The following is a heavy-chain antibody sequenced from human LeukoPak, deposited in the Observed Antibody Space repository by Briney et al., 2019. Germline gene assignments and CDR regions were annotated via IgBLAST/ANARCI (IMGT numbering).Heavy chain of an antibody. CDR2: IYSGGST. Sequence: GTSLRLSCAASGFTVSSNYMSWVRQAPGKGLEWVSVIYSGGSTYYADSVKGRFTISRDNSKNTLYLQMNSLRAEDTAVYYCAFTFGGVIVSELFDYWGQGTLVTVSS. J-gene: IGHJ4*02. V-gene: IGHV3-66*01. CDR3: AFTFGGVIVSELFDY. CDR1: GFTVSSNY. D-gene: IGHD3-16*02.